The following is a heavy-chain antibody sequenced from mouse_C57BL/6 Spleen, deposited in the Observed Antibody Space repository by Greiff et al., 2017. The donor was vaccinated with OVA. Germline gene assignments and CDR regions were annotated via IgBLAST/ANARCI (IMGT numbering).Heavy chain of an antibody. CDR1: GYSITSGYY. D-gene: IGHD2-10*01. J-gene: IGHJ2*01. CDR2: ISYDGSN. V-gene: IGHV3-6*01. CDR3: ASGTYFYFDY. Sequence: EVKLQESGPGLVKPSQSLSLTCSVTGYSITSGYYWNWIRQFPGNKLEWMGYISYDGSNNYNPSLKNRISITRDTSKNQFFLKLNSVTTEDTATYYCASGTYFYFDYWGQGTTLTVSS.